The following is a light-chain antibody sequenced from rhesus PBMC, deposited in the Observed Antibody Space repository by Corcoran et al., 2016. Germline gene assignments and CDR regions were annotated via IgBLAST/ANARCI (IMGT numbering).Light chain of an antibody. Sequence: DIQMTQSPSSLSASVGDRVTITCRASENVNNYLNWYQQKPGKAPKLLIYKASTLQSGVPSRFSGSGYGTDYTFTIGSLQPGDVATYYCQHGYGTPFTFGPGTKLDIK. J-gene: IGKJ3*01. CDR3: QHGYGTPFT. CDR2: KAS. CDR1: ENVNNY. V-gene: IGKV1-74*01.